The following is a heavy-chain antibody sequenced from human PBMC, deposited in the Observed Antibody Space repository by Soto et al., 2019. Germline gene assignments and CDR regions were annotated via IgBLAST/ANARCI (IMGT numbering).Heavy chain of an antibody. J-gene: IGHJ4*02. Sequence: SETLSLTCAVYGGSFSGYYWSWIRQPPGKGLEWIGEINHSGSTNYNPSLKSRVTISVDTSKNQFSLKLSSVTAADTAVYYCARGIVVVPAAMFFDYWGQGTLVTVSS. CDR1: GGSFSGYY. CDR3: ARGIVVVPAAMFFDY. D-gene: IGHD2-2*01. CDR2: INHSGST. V-gene: IGHV4-34*01.